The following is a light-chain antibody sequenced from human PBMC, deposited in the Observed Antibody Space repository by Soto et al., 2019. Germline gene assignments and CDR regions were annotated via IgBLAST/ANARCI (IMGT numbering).Light chain of an antibody. J-gene: IGKJ3*01. Sequence: EKVMTQSPATLSVSPGERATLSCRASQSVRSNLAWYQQKLGQAPRLLIYGASTRATGIPARFSGSGSGTEFTLTISSLQSEDFAVYYCHQYNDWPYTFGPGTKVDIK. V-gene: IGKV3-15*01. CDR2: GAS. CDR1: QSVRSN. CDR3: HQYNDWPYT.